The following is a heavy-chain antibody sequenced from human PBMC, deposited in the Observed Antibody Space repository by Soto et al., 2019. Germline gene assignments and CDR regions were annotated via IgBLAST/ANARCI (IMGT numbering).Heavy chain of an antibody. CDR2: INAGNGNT. Sequence: QVQLVQSGAEVKKPGASVKVSCKASGYTFTSYAMHWVRQAPGQRLEWMGWINAGNGNTKYSQKFQGRVTITRDTSASTAYMELSSLRSEDTGVYYCARDQLKDFGGAWGGDYWGQGTLVTVSS. CDR3: ARDQLKDFGGAWGGDY. J-gene: IGHJ4*02. D-gene: IGHD3-3*01. CDR1: GYTFTSYA. V-gene: IGHV1-3*01.